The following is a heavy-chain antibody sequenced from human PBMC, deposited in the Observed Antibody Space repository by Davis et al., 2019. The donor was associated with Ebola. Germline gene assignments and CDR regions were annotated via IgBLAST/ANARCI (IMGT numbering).Heavy chain of an antibody. CDR2: LWHDGINE. CDR3: TGAISYGWFDP. V-gene: IGHV3-33*08. D-gene: IGHD4-17*01. Sequence: PGGSLRLSCTASGFMFSTYAMHWVRQAPGKGLEWVAVLWHDGINEYYGESVKGRFTISRDTSKNTVYLQMNNLRAEDTAVYYCTGAISYGWFDPWGQGTLVTVSS. CDR1: GFMFSTYA. J-gene: IGHJ5*02.